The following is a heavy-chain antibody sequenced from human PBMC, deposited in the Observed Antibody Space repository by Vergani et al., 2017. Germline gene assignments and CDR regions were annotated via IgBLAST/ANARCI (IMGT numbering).Heavy chain of an antibody. Sequence: QVQLQQWGAGLLKPSETLSLTCAVYGGSFSGYYWSWIRQPPGKGLEWIGEINHSGSTNYNPSLKSRVTISVDTSKNQFSLKLSSVTGADTAVYYCARDRWYGSGSWAGYNWFDPWGQGTLVTVSS. V-gene: IGHV4-34*01. D-gene: IGHD3-10*01. J-gene: IGHJ5*02. CDR1: GGSFSGYY. CDR2: INHSGST. CDR3: ARDRWYGSGSWAGYNWFDP.